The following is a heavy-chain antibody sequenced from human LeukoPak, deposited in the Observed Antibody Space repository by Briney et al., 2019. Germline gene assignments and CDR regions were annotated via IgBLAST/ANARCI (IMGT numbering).Heavy chain of an antibody. CDR3: ARDYVGYSSGWYRGYYYYYYMDV. CDR1: GGSISGYY. J-gene: IGHJ6*03. V-gene: IGHV4-59*12. CDR2: IYYSGST. D-gene: IGHD6-19*01. Sequence: SETLSLTCTVSGGSISGYYWSWIRQPPGKGLEWIGYIYYSGSTNYNPSLKSRVTMSVDTSKNQFSLKLSSVTAADTAVYYCARDYVGYSSGWYRGYYYYYYMDVWGKGTTVTISS.